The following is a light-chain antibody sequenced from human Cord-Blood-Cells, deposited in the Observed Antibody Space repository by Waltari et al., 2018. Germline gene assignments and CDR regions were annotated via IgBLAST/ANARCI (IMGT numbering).Light chain of an antibody. V-gene: IGKV3-15*01. CDR3: QQYNNWPWT. J-gene: IGKJ1*01. Sequence: EQVMTQSPATLAVSLGKRATPSCRASQSVSSDLAWDQHKPGHAPRLLIYGASTMATGIPDRFSGSGSGTEFTLTISSLQSEDFAVYYCQQYNNWPWTFGQGTKVEIK. CDR1: QSVSSD. CDR2: GAS.